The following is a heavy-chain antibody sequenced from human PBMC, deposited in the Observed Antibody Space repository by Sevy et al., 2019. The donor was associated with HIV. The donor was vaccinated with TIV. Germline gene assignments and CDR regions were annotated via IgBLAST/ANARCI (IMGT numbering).Heavy chain of an antibody. CDR2: MNPNSGNT. V-gene: IGHV1-8*01. D-gene: IGHD3-10*01. CDR1: GYTFTSYD. J-gene: IGHJ3*02. CDR3: ARGKAWFGELEGDAFDI. Sequence: ASVKVSCKASGYTFTSYDINWVRQATGQGLEGMGWMNPNSGNTGYAQKFQGRVTMTRNTSISTAYMELSSLRSEDTAVYYCARGKAWFGELEGDAFDIWGQGTMVTVSS.